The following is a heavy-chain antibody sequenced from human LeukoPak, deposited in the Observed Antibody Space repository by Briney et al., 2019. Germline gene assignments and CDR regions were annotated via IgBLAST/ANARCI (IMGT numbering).Heavy chain of an antibody. J-gene: IGHJ4*02. D-gene: IGHD6-13*01. V-gene: IGHV4-59*01. CDR2: IYYSGST. CDR1: VGSFSDYD. Sequence: PSESLSLTCTVYVGSFSDYDWSWIRQPPWKGLEWIEHIYYSGSTNYNPSLKSRVTISVDTSKNQFSLKLSSVTAADTAVYYCARLYSSSWYYFDYWGQGTLVTVSS. CDR3: ARLYSSSWYYFDY.